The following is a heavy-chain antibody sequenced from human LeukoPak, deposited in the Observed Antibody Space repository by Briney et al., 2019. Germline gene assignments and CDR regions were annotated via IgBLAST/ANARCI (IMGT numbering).Heavy chain of an antibody. CDR3: AREIVGATHYYYYYYIDV. D-gene: IGHD1-26*01. Sequence: SETLSLTCTVSGGSISSSSYYWGWIRQPPGKGLEWIGYIYYSGSTNYNPSLKSRVTISVDTSKNQFSLKLSSVTAADTAVYYCAREIVGATHYYYYYYIDVWGKGTTVTISS. CDR2: IYYSGST. J-gene: IGHJ6*03. V-gene: IGHV4-61*01. CDR1: GGSISSSSYY.